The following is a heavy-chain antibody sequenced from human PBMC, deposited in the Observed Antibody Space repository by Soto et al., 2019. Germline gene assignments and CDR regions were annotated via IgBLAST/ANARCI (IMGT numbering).Heavy chain of an antibody. J-gene: IGHJ4*02. CDR2: INVGNGNT. V-gene: IGHV1-3*01. CDR1: GYTFTYCS. CDR3: AREYYDRRGNLYFDH. D-gene: IGHD3-16*01. Sequence: ASVKVSCKASGYTFTYCSLHWLQQAPGQRLEWMGWINVGNGNTENSQKFQGGVRITRDTSASTVYMELSSLRSEDTAVYYCAREYYDRRGNLYFDHWGQGTLVTVSS.